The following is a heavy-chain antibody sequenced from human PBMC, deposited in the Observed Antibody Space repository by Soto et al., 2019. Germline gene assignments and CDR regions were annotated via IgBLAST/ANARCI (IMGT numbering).Heavy chain of an antibody. CDR2: IYWDDDK. V-gene: IGHV2-5*02. D-gene: IGHD6-13*01. CDR3: AHTGASGSWSYFDY. CDR1: GFSLSTSGVG. J-gene: IGHJ4*02. Sequence: QITLKESGPTLVKPTQTLTLTCTFSGFSLSTSGVGVCWIRQPPGKALEWLALIYWDDDKRYSPSLKSRLTITKDTSKNQVVLTMTNMDPVDTATYYCAHTGASGSWSYFDYWGQGTLVTVSS.